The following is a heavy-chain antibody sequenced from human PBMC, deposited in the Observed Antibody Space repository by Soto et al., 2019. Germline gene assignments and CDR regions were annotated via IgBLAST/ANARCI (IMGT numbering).Heavy chain of an antibody. CDR2: VSDRGDIT. J-gene: IGHJ4*02. D-gene: IGHD2-15*01. CDR3: AKGLGGSSSRSFDH. CDR1: GFTLNAYS. V-gene: IGHV3-23*01. Sequence: GGSLRLSCAASGFTLNAYSISWVRQAPGKGLEWVSVVSDRGDITYYADSVKGRFTISKDISKSTVNLQMNSLRAEDTAKYYCAKGLGGSSSRSFDHWGQGTLVTVSS.